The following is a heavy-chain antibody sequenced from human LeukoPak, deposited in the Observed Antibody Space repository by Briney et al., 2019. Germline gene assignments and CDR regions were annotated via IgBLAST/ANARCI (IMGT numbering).Heavy chain of an antibody. CDR2: VYYSGST. CDR1: GGSISSSTYY. J-gene: IGHJ5*02. CDR3: ARVQSRLSWFDP. V-gene: IGHV4-39*07. Sequence: SETLSLTCSVSGGSISSSTYYWAWIRQPPGKALEWIGSVYYSGSTNYNPSLKSRVTISIDTSRKQFSLKLSSVTAADTAVYYCARVQSRLSWFDPWGQGTLVTVSS.